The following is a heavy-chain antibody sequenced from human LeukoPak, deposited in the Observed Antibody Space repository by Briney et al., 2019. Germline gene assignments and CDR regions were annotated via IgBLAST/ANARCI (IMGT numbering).Heavy chain of an antibody. CDR2: IYYSGST. Sequence: PSETLSLTCTVSGGSISSGGYYWSWIRQHPGKGLEWIGYIYYSGSTYYNPSLKSRVTMSVDTSKNQFSLKLSSVTAADTAVHYCARGEDPVGRGNYFDYWGQGTLVTVSS. CDR1: GGSISSGGYY. J-gene: IGHJ4*02. V-gene: IGHV4-31*03. D-gene: IGHD3-16*01. CDR3: ARGEDPVGRGNYFDY.